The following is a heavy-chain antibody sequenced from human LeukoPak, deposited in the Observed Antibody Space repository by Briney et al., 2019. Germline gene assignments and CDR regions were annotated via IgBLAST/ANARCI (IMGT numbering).Heavy chain of an antibody. CDR2: ISPNGGST. CDR3: GRGGMTSPLDY. D-gene: IGHD3-16*01. CDR1: GFTFSSHT. V-gene: IGHV3-64*01. Sequence: QSGGSLRLSCVGSGFTFSSHTMHWVRQAPGKGLEYVSAISPNGGSTYYANSVKGRFTISRDNSKNTLYLQMGSPRAEDMAVYYCGRGGMTSPLDYWGQGTLVTVSS. J-gene: IGHJ4*02.